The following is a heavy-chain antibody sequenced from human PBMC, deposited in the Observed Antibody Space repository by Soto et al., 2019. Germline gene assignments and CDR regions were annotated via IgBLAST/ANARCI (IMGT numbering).Heavy chain of an antibody. J-gene: IGHJ5*02. CDR2: INHSGST. D-gene: IGHD6-13*01. Sequence: SETLSLTCAVYGGSFSGYYWSWIRQPPGKGLEWIGEINHSGSTNYNPSLKSRVTISVDTSKNQFSLKLSSVTAADTAVYYCARGPGGIAAAGTRWFDPWGQGTLVTVSP. CDR3: ARGPGGIAAAGTRWFDP. CDR1: GGSFSGYY. V-gene: IGHV4-34*01.